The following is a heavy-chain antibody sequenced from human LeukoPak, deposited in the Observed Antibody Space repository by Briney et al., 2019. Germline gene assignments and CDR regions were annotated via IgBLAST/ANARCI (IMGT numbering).Heavy chain of an antibody. D-gene: IGHD3-10*01. CDR1: GGSFSSAEYY. V-gene: IGHV4-61*08. CDR3: ARHLDYYGSGSYEY. J-gene: IGHJ4*02. Sequence: SQTLSLTCTVAGGSFSSAEYYWTWIRQPPGKGLEWIGYISYSGSTNYNPSLKSRVTISIDTSRSQFSLKLSSVTAADTAVYYCARHLDYYGSGSYEYWGQGTLVTVSS. CDR2: ISYSGST.